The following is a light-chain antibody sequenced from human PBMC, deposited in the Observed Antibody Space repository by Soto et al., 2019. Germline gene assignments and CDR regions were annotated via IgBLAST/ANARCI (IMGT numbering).Light chain of an antibody. V-gene: IGKV3-20*01. CDR1: QSVTNNH. CDR3: QRYAISRA. CDR2: GAS. J-gene: IGKJ1*01. Sequence: VLFTQSPCTLSLYTGARATLSCRPSQSVTNNHLAWYRQKPGQAPRLLLYGASSRATGIPDRFSGSGSGTDFALTSINHIPGDTSVYYWQRYAISRAFDRGT.